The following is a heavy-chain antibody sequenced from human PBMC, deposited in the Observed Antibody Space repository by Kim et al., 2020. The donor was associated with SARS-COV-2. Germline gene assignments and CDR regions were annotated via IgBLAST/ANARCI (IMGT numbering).Heavy chain of an antibody. V-gene: IGHV3-23*01. CDR3: AKEGYLQRDYYGKLDS. D-gene: IGHD3-3*01. CDR2: ISANGGST. J-gene: IGHJ5*01. Sequence: GGSLRLSCAASAFTFSRYSMNWVRQAPGMGLEWVSSISANGGSTYDVDAVQGLFTISRDNSKNTLYLQMNRLRAEDTALYYCAKEGYLQRDYYGKLDSWGHGTLVTVSS. CDR1: AFTFSRYS.